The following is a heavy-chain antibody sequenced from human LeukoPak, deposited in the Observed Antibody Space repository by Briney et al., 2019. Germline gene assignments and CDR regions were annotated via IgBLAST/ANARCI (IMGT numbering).Heavy chain of an antibody. J-gene: IGHJ4*02. CDR2: IYYSGST. CDR1: GDSISSYY. D-gene: IGHD3-10*01. V-gene: IGHV4-59*01. Sequence: SETLSLTCTVSGDSISSYYWSWIRQPPGKGLEWIGYIYYSGSTNYNPSLKSRVTISVDTSKNQFSLKLSSVTAADTAVYYCAKSYGSGSARWYFDYWGQGTLVTVSS. CDR3: AKSYGSGSARWYFDY.